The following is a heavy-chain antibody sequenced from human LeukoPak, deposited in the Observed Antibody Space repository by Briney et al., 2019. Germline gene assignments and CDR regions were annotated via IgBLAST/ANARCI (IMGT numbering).Heavy chain of an antibody. CDR2: ISAYNGNT. Sequence: ASVKVSCQASGYTFTSYGISWVRQAPGQGLEWMGWISAYNGNTNYAQKLQGRVTMTTDTSTSTAYMELRSLRSDDTAVYYCAGTRGLDYSYGMDYWGQGTTVTVSS. D-gene: IGHD3-10*01. V-gene: IGHV1-18*01. J-gene: IGHJ6*02. CDR1: GYTFTSYG. CDR3: AGTRGLDYSYGMDY.